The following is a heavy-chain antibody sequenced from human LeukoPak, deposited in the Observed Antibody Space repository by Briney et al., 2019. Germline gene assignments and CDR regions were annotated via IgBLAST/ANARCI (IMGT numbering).Heavy chain of an antibody. V-gene: IGHV3-30*02. CDR2: IRYDGSNR. CDR3: ARDHLTYYYGSGSPNAFDI. D-gene: IGHD3-10*01. CDR1: GFTFSSYG. Sequence: PGGSLRLSCAASGFTFSSYGMHWVHQAPGKGLEWVAFIRYDGSNRYYADSVKGRFTISRDNSKNTLYLQMNSLRAEDTAVYYCARDHLTYYYGSGSPNAFDIWGQGTMVTVSS. J-gene: IGHJ3*02.